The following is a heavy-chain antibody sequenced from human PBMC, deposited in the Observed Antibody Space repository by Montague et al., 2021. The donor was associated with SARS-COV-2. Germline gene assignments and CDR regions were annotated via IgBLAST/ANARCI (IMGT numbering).Heavy chain of an antibody. J-gene: IGHJ6*03. Sequence: SETLSLTCAVHGGSFSTYSWTWIRQPPGKGLEWIGEIHHSGSTNYNPSLKSRVTISVDTSKNQFSLKLTSVTAADTAVYYCARRGDGVVLSTMVGVGTFYAYYYMDFWGQGTPVTVSS. D-gene: IGHD2/OR15-2a*01. CDR1: GGSFSTYS. V-gene: IGHV4-34*01. CDR2: IHHSGST. CDR3: ARRGDGVVLSTMVGVGTFYAYYYMDF.